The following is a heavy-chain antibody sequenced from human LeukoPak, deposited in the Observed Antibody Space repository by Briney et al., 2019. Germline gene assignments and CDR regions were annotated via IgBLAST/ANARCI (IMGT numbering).Heavy chain of an antibody. D-gene: IGHD1-26*01. CDR1: GGSISNRSCY. Sequence: PSETLSLTCTVSGGSISNRSCYWGWIRQPPGKGLEWIGITYYSGSTYYNPSLKSRVTISVDTSKNQFSLKLSSVTAADTAVYYCARDDLLGLIVGARHAFDIWGQGTMVTVSS. J-gene: IGHJ3*02. V-gene: IGHV4-39*02. CDR3: ARDDLLGLIVGARHAFDI. CDR2: TYYSGST.